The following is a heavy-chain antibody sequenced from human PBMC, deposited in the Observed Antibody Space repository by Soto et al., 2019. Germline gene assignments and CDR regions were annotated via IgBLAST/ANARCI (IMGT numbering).Heavy chain of an antibody. CDR2: IYYSGST. CDR1: GGSISSSSYY. V-gene: IGHV4-39*01. D-gene: IGHD4-17*01. Sequence: SETLSLTCTVSGGSISSSSYYWGWIRQPPGKGLEWIGSIYYSGSTYYNPSLKSRVTISVDTSKNQFSLKLSSVTAADTAVYYCRVWDGDASFYYYYGMDVWGQGTTVT. J-gene: IGHJ6*02. CDR3: RVWDGDASFYYYYGMDV.